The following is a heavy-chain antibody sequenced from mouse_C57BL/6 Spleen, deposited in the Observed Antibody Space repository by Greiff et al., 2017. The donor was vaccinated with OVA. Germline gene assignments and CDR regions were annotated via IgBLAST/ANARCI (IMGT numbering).Heavy chain of an antibody. Sequence: QVQLQQSGAELVRPGASVTLSCKASGYTFTDYEMHWVKQTPVHGLEWIGAIDPETGGTAYNQKFKGKAILTADKSSSTAYMELRSLTSEDSAVYDCTYYDGYRAWFAYWGQGTLVTVSA. D-gene: IGHD2-3*01. CDR2: IDPETGGT. CDR1: GYTFTDYE. CDR3: TYYDGYRAWFAY. V-gene: IGHV1-15*01. J-gene: IGHJ3*01.